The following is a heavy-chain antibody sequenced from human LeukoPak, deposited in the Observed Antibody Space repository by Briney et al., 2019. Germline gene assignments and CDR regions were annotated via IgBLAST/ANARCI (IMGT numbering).Heavy chain of an antibody. CDR2: IYYSGST. CDR3: ARAVIMVRGAPPHMDV. CDR1: GGSISSYY. D-gene: IGHD3-10*01. V-gene: IGHV4-59*01. Sequence: SETLSLTCTVSGGSISSYYWSWIRQPPGKGLEWIGYIYYSGSTNYNPSLKSRVTISVDTSKNQFSLKLGSVTAADTAVYYCARAVIMVRGAPPHMDVWGKGATVTVSS. J-gene: IGHJ6*03.